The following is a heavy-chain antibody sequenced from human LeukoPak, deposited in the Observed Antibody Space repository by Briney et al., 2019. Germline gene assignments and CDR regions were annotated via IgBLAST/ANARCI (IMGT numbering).Heavy chain of an antibody. CDR1: GFTFSTYG. Sequence: PGGSLRLSCAASGFTFSTYGMHWVRQAPGTGLEWVAVIWYDGTNKYYADSVKGRFTISRDNSKNTLYLQMNTLRADDTAAYYCAKDSSAYSGSYFDNWGQGTLVTVSS. D-gene: IGHD1-26*01. CDR2: IWYDGTNK. V-gene: IGHV3-33*06. J-gene: IGHJ4*02. CDR3: AKDSSAYSGSYFDN.